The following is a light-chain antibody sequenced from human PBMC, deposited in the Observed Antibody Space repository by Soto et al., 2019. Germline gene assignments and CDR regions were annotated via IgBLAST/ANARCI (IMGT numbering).Light chain of an antibody. CDR2: GAS. CDR3: QQYGSSPRT. V-gene: IGKV3-15*01. J-gene: IGKJ1*01. Sequence: EIVRTQSPATLSVSAGETATLSCRASQSVSNNVAWYQQKPGQAPRLLILGASTRATGIPARFSGSGSGTDFTLTISRLEPEDFAVYYCQQYGSSPRTFGQGTKVDIK. CDR1: QSVSNN.